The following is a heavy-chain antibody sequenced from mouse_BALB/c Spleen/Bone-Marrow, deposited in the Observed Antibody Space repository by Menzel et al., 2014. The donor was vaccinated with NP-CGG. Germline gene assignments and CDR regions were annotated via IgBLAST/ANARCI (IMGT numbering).Heavy chain of an antibody. CDR1: GFTFSSYG. J-gene: IGHJ2*01. Sequence: EVKLMESGGGLVQPGGSLKLSCAASGFTFSSYGMSWVRQTPDKRLELVATINSNGGSTYYPDSVKGRFTISRDNAKNTLHLQMSSLKSEDTAMYYCARGLGFFDYWGQGTTLTVSS. D-gene: IGHD4-1*01. CDR3: ARGLGFFDY. V-gene: IGHV5-6-3*01. CDR2: INSNGGST.